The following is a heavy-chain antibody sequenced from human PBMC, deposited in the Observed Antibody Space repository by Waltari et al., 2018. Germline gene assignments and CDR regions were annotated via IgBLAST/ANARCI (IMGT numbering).Heavy chain of an antibody. CDR3: ASGYYDFWSGPPRIGY. D-gene: IGHD3-3*01. CDR2: ISSSSSTI. V-gene: IGHV3-48*04. CDR1: GFTFSSYS. Sequence: EVQLVESGGGLVQPGGSLRLSCAASGFTFSSYSMNWVRQAPGKGLEWVSYISSSSSTIYYADSVKGRFTISRDNAKNSLYLQMNSLRAEDTAVYYCASGYYDFWSGPPRIGYWGQGTLVTVSS. J-gene: IGHJ4*02.